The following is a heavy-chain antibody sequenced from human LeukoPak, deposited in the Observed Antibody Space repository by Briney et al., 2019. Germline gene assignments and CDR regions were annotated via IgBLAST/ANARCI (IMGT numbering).Heavy chain of an antibody. CDR3: ARDLSSSWYDY. V-gene: IGHV4-30-2*01. CDR2: IYHSGST. CDR1: GGSISSGGYS. J-gene: IGHJ4*02. D-gene: IGHD6-13*01. Sequence: PSQTLSLTCAVSGGSISSGGYSWSWIRQPPGKGLEWIGYIYHSGSTYYNPSLKSRVTISVDRSKNQFSLKLSSVIAADTAVYYCARDLSSSWYDYWGQGTLVTVSS.